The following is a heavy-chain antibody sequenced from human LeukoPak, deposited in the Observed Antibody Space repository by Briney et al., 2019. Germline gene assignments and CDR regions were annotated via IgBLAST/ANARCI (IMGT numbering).Heavy chain of an antibody. V-gene: IGHV3-23*01. CDR1: GFTFSSYA. CDR3: AKDGGDSSSWYYFDY. Sequence: GGSLRLSGAASGFTFSSYAMSWVRQAPGKGLEWVSAISGSGGSTYYADSVKGRFTISRDNSKNTLYLQMNSLRAEDTAVYYCAKDGGDSSSWYYFDYWGQGTLVTVSS. D-gene: IGHD6-13*01. J-gene: IGHJ4*02. CDR2: ISGSGGST.